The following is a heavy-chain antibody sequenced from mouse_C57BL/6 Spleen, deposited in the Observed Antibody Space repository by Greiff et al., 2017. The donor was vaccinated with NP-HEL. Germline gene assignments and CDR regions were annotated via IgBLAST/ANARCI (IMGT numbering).Heavy chain of an antibody. J-gene: IGHJ2*01. D-gene: IGHD1-1*01. V-gene: IGHV8-12*01. CDR1: GFSLSTSGMG. CDR3: ARSTDYYGSSSYYFDY. Sequence: QVTLKESGPGILQSSQTLSLTCSFSGFSLSTSGMGVSWIRQPSGKGLEWLAHIYWDDDKRYNPSLKSRLTISKDTSRNQVFLKITSVDTADTATYYCARSTDYYGSSSYYFDYWGQGTTLTVSS. CDR2: IYWDDDK.